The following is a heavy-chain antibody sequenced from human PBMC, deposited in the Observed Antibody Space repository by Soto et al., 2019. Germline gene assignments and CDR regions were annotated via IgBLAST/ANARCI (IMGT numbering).Heavy chain of an antibody. CDR3: ASMSPVTSIET. D-gene: IGHD4-17*01. CDR1: GGSISSNTYY. Sequence: SETLSLTCTVSGGSISSNTYYWGWIRQPPGKGLEWIGNFYYSGSSYYNPSLKSRVTISVDTSKNQFSLKLSSVTAADTAVYYCASMSPVTSIETWGQGTLVTVPQ. V-gene: IGHV4-39*01. J-gene: IGHJ5*02. CDR2: FYYSGSS.